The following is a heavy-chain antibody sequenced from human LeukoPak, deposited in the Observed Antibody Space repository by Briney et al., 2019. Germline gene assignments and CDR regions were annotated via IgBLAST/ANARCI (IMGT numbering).Heavy chain of an antibody. J-gene: IGHJ4*02. CDR2: ISYDGSNK. Sequence: GGSLRLSCAASGFTFSNYGVHWVRQAPGKGLEWVALISYDGSNKYYADSVKGRVTISRDNSKNTLYLQMNSLRAEDTAVYYCARDMGFDYWGQGTLATVSS. CDR3: ARDMGFDY. CDR1: GFTFSNYG. D-gene: IGHD3-16*01. V-gene: IGHV3-30*03.